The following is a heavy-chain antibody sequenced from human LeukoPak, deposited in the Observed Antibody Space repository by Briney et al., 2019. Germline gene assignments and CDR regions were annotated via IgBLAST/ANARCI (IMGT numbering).Heavy chain of an antibody. CDR3: VVDSSGYYYFDY. CDR2: ISSSRNYI. D-gene: IGHD3-22*01. V-gene: IGHV3-21*01. Sequence: GGSLRLSCAASGFTFSNYSMNWVRQARGKGLECGSSISSSRNYIYYADSAKGRFTISRDNAKNSLYLQMNSLRAEDTAVYSCVVDSSGYYYFDYWGQGTLVTVSS. J-gene: IGHJ4*02. CDR1: GFTFSNYS.